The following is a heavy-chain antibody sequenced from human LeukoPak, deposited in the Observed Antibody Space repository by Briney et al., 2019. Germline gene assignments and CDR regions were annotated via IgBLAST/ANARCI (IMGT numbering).Heavy chain of an antibody. J-gene: IGHJ4*02. Sequence: PGGSLRLSCAASGFTFSSYAMSWVRQAPGKGLEWVSGISGSGGSTNYADSVKGWFTISRDNSKNTLYLQMNSLRAEDTAVYYCAKKFYSESSGLKQARTLDYWGQGTLVTVSS. CDR2: ISGSGGST. CDR3: AKKFYSESSGLKQARTLDY. V-gene: IGHV3-23*01. CDR1: GFTFSSYA. D-gene: IGHD3-22*01.